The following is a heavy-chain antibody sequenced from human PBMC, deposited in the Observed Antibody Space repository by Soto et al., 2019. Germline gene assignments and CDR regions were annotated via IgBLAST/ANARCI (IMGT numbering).Heavy chain of an antibody. D-gene: IGHD3-22*01. Sequence: ASVKVSCKASGYTFTGHYIHWVRQAPGQGPEWMGGIVPVIGEANYAQKFQGRVTITTDESTSTAYMELSNLRPEDTAVYYCARGDYDSSGYYLFDYWGQGTLVTVSS. CDR1: GYTFTGHY. V-gene: IGHV1-2*02. J-gene: IGHJ4*02. CDR3: ARGDYDSSGYYLFDY. CDR2: IVPVIGEA.